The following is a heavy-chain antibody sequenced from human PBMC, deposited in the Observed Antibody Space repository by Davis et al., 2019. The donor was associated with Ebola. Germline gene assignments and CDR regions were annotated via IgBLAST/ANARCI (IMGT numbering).Heavy chain of an antibody. V-gene: IGHV3-23*01. Sequence: PGGSLRLSCAASGFTFSSYTMSWVRQARQAPGKGLDWVSAISDSGGRTYYADSVKGRFTISRDNSKNTLYLQMNSLRADDTAVYYCARDGEFYYGSGSSFMYNWFDSWGQGALVTVSS. D-gene: IGHD3-10*01. CDR1: GFTFSSYT. CDR3: ARDGEFYYGSGSSFMYNWFDS. J-gene: IGHJ5*01. CDR2: ISDSGGRT.